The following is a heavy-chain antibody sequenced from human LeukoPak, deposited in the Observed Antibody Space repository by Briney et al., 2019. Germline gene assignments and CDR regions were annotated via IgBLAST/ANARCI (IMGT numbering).Heavy chain of an antibody. D-gene: IGHD6-19*01. CDR2: IRNDGTTK. V-gene: IGHV3-30*02. Sequence: GRCLRLSCAASGFTFRSYGMHWVRQAPGKGLGGVRFIRNDGTTKYYADSVTRRFTISRDNSKNTLYLQMNSLRAEDTAVYYCARGAYSSGWVYFEHWGQGTLVTVSS. J-gene: IGHJ4*02. CDR3: ARGAYSSGWVYFEH. CDR1: GFTFRSYG.